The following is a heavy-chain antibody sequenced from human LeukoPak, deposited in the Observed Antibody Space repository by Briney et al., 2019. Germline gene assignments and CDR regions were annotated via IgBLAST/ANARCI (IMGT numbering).Heavy chain of an antibody. Sequence: SETLSLTCGVFGGSFSGYYWTWIRQSPGKGLEWIGEIDYSGSTNYNPSLKSRVTISVDTSKNQFSRRLSSVTAADTAVYYCARGRYYFDSSGYDYWGQGTLVTVSS. CDR2: IDYSGST. D-gene: IGHD3-22*01. V-gene: IGHV4-34*01. CDR1: GGSFSGYY. J-gene: IGHJ4*02. CDR3: ARGRYYFDSSGYDY.